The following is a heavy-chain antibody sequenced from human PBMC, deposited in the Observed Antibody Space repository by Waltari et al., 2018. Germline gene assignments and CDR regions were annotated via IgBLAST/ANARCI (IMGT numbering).Heavy chain of an antibody. D-gene: IGHD4-4*01. CDR3: ARAPRLEYSHAIYNSLDV. J-gene: IGHJ4*02. V-gene: IGHV4-4*02. CDR2: IYGNSGDT. Sequence: QVQLRESGPGLVKPSETLSLTCAVSGGAISGGYDWSWIRQAPGKGLEWIGYIYGNSGDTNYNPSLKSRVILSKDTSKTQLSLKLNSVTAADTAVYYCARAPRLEYSHAIYNSLDVWGRGVLVTVSS. CDR1: GGAISGGYD.